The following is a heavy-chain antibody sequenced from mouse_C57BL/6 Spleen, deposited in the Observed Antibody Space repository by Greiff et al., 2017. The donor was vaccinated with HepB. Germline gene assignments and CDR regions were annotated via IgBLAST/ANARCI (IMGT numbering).Heavy chain of an antibody. CDR3: ARSIPFITTVVATDYFDY. V-gene: IGHV1-61*01. CDR1: GYTFTSYW. D-gene: IGHD1-1*01. Sequence: QVQLQQPGAELVRPGSSVKLSCKASGYTFTSYWMDWVKQRPGQGLEWIGNIYPSDSETHYNQKFKDKATLTVDKSSSTAYMQLSSLTSEDSAVYYCARSIPFITTVVATDYFDYWGQGTTLTVSS. CDR2: IYPSDSET. J-gene: IGHJ2*01.